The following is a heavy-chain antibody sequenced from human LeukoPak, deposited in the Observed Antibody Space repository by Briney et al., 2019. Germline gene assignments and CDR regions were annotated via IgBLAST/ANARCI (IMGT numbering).Heavy chain of an antibody. CDR3: ARGGGIAARPADY. D-gene: IGHD6-6*01. CDR1: GFTFSSYA. J-gene: IGHJ4*02. V-gene: IGHV3-64*01. Sequence: GGSLRLSCAASGFTFSSYAMHWVRQAPGKGLEYVSAISSNGGSTYYANSVKGRFTISRDNSKNTLYLQMGNLRAEDMAVYYCARGGGIAARPADYWGQGTLVTVSS. CDR2: ISSNGGST.